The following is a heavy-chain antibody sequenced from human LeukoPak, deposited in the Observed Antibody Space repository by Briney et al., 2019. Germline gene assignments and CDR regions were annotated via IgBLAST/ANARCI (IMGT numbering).Heavy chain of an antibody. J-gene: IGHJ4*02. CDR2: ISGSGGST. V-gene: IGHV3-23*01. CDR3: ARKGINYYGSGSYYFHFDY. D-gene: IGHD3-10*01. Sequence: PGGSLRLSCAASGFTFSSNAMSWVRQAPGKGLEWVSGISGSGGSTYYADSVKGRFTISRDNSKNTLYLQMNSLRAEDTAVYYCARKGINYYGSGSYYFHFDYWGQGTLVTVSS. CDR1: GFTFSSNA.